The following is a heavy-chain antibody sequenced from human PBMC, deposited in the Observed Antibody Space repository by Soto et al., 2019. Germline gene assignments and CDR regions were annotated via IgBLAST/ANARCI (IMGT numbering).Heavy chain of an antibody. CDR3: ARSLPDDFWSGYYLDAFDI. CDR1: GFTFSSYG. J-gene: IGHJ3*02. Sequence: GESLKISCAASGFTFSSYGMHWVRQAPGKGLEWVAVIWYDGSNKYYADSVKGRFTISRDNSKNTLYLQMNSLRAEDTAVYYCARSLPDDFWSGYYLDAFDIWGQGTMVTVSS. V-gene: IGHV3-33*01. CDR2: IWYDGSNK. D-gene: IGHD3-3*01.